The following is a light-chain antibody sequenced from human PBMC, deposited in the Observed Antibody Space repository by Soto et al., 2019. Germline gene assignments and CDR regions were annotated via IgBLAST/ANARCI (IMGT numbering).Light chain of an antibody. V-gene: IGKV1-39*01. Sequence: DFQMTQSPSSLSASVGDSITITCRASQNIRSYLNWYQQKPGKPPKLIIYAASTLQTGVPSRFSGSGSETHFTLVISSLQPEDFATYYCQEGYDSPYTFGQGTKVEIK. CDR2: AAS. J-gene: IGKJ2*01. CDR1: QNIRSY. CDR3: QEGYDSPYT.